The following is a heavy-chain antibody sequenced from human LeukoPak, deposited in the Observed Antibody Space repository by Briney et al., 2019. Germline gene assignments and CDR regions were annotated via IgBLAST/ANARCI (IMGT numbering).Heavy chain of an antibody. Sequence: GGSLRLSCAASGFIFNSHSMNWVRQAPGKGLEWVSSISSTSSYIYYADSVKSRFTISRDNAKNSLYLQMNSLRAEDTAVYYCARSSGWYHRGPDYYYYSMDVWGKGTTVTVS. D-gene: IGHD6-19*01. V-gene: IGHV3-21*01. CDR1: GFIFNSHS. CDR3: ARSSGWYHRGPDYYYYSMDV. CDR2: ISSTSSYI. J-gene: IGHJ6*03.